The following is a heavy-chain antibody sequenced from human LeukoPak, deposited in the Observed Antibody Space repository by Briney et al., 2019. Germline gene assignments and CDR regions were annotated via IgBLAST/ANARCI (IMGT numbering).Heavy chain of an antibody. CDR2: ISGSGGST. CDR1: GFTFSNYA. D-gene: IGHD6-19*01. V-gene: IGHV3-23*01. Sequence: GGSLRLSCAASGFTFSNYAMSWVRQAPGKGLEWVSGISGSGGSTYYADSVKGRFTISRDNSKNSLYLQMNSLRAEDTALYYCAKDFYSSGWYFDYWGQGTLVTVSS. CDR3: AKDFYSSGWYFDY. J-gene: IGHJ4*02.